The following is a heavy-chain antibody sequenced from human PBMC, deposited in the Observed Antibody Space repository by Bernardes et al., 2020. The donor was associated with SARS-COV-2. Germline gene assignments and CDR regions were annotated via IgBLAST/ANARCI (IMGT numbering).Heavy chain of an antibody. Sequence: SETLSLTRVVHGGSLSAYYWTWIRQTPGKGLEWIGEINQSGRSNYNPSLRGRASMSVDTSKNQFSLRLTSVTAADTAVYYCAKGGPYKWHYNLSWGQGTLVTVS. D-gene: IGHD1-7*01. CDR3: AKGGPYKWHYNLS. V-gene: IGHV4-34*01. CDR2: INQSGRS. J-gene: IGHJ4*02. CDR1: GGSLSAYY.